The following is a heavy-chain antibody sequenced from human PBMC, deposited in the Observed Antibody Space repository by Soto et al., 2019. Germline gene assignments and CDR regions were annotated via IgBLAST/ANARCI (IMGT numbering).Heavy chain of an antibody. V-gene: IGHV3-30-3*01. CDR3: ARDNSMVRGGLDY. CDR1: GCTFSSYA. J-gene: IGHJ4*02. D-gene: IGHD3-10*01. CDR2: TSYDGSNK. Sequence: QVQLVESGGGVVQPGRSLRLSCAASGCTFSSYAMHWVRQAPGKGLEWVAVTSYDGSNKYYADSVKGRFTISRDNSKNTLYLQMNSLRAEDTAVYYCARDNSMVRGGLDYWGQGTLVTVSS.